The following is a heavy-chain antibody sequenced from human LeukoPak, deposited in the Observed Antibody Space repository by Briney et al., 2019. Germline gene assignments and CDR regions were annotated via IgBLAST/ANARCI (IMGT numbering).Heavy chain of an antibody. CDR2: IIPILGIA. CDR1: GGTFSSYA. V-gene: IGHV1-69*04. J-gene: IGHJ6*02. CDR3: ARSIGLTGGGVDV. Sequence: GASVKVSCKASGGTFSSYAISWVRQAPGQGLEWMGRIIPILGIANYAQKFQGRVTITADKSTSTAYMELSSLRSEDTAVYYCARSIGLTGGGVDVWGQGTTVTVSS. D-gene: IGHD3-9*01.